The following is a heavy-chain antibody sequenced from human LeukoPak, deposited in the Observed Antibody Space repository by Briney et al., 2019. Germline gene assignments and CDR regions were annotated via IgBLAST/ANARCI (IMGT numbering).Heavy chain of an antibody. D-gene: IGHD2-2*01. V-gene: IGHV3-23*01. J-gene: IGHJ3*02. CDR1: GFTFSSYT. CDR3: AKGESDIVVVPAADAFDI. CDR2: ISGPGGLT. Sequence: GGSLRLSCAASGFTFSSYTMTWVRQAPGKGLEWVSAISGPGGLTDYADSVKGRFTISRDNSKNTLYLQMYSLRAQDTATYYCAKGESDIVVVPAADAFDIWGQGTIVIVSS.